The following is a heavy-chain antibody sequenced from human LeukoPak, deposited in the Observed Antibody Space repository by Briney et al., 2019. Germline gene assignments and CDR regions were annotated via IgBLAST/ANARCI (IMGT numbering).Heavy chain of an antibody. J-gene: IGHJ4*02. CDR2: ISSSSSYI. CDR3: ARDQCSSTSCYCAY. Sequence: PGGSLRLSCAASGFTFRSNTMNWVRQAPGKGLEWVSSISSSSSYIYYADSVGGRFTISRDNAKNSLYLQMNSLSAEDTAVYYCARDQCSSTSCYCAYWGQGTLVTVSS. CDR1: GFTFRSNT. V-gene: IGHV3-21*01. D-gene: IGHD2-2*01.